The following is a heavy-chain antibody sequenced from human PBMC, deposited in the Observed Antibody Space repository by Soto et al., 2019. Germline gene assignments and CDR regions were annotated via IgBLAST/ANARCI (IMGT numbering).Heavy chain of an antibody. CDR3: ARAGDIVLVPAPFDP. Sequence: SETLSLTCAVYGGSFSGYYWTWIRQPPGTGLEWIGYIYYSGSTYYNPSLKSRVTISVDTSKNQFSLKLSSVTAADTAVYYCARAGDIVLVPAPFDPWGQGTLITVSS. J-gene: IGHJ5*02. V-gene: IGHV4-34*01. CDR2: IYYSGST. CDR1: GGSFSGYY. D-gene: IGHD2-2*01.